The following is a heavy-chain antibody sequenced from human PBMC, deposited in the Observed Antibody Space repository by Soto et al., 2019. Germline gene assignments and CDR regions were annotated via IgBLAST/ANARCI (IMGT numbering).Heavy chain of an antibody. CDR2: ISNDGSNY. CDR1: GFTFTSYA. J-gene: IGHJ6*02. V-gene: IGHV3-30-3*01. Sequence: QVQLVESGGGVVQPGRSLRLSCAASGFTFTSYAMHWVRQAPGKGLERVAVISNDGSNYYYADSVRGRFTISRDNTKNTLFLQMSCLRGEDWSVYYCARGTTLAIFDYGMDVWGQGTTVTVCS. D-gene: IGHD3-3*01. CDR3: ARGTTLAIFDYGMDV.